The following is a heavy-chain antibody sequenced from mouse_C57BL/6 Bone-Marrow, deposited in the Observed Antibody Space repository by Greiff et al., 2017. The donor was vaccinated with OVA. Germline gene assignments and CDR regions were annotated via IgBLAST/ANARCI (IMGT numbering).Heavy chain of an antibody. Sequence: VQLQESGPELVKPGASVKISCKASGYAFSSSWMNWVKQRPGKGLEWIGRIYPGDGDTNYNGKFKGKATLTADKSSSTAYMQLSSLTSEDSAVYFCHMVTDYWGQGTTLTVSS. CDR2: IYPGDGDT. V-gene: IGHV1-82*01. CDR3: HMVTDY. D-gene: IGHD2-2*01. CDR1: GYAFSSSW. J-gene: IGHJ2*01.